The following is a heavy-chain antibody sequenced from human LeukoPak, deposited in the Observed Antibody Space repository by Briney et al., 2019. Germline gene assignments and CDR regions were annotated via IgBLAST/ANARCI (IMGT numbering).Heavy chain of an antibody. J-gene: IGHJ5*02. CDR3: ARNYYDSSGYYYSFNWFDP. D-gene: IGHD3-22*01. V-gene: IGHV4-61*01. CDR1: GGSISSGSYY. Sequence: PSQTLSLTCTVSGGSISSGSYYWSWIRQPPGKGLEWIGYIYYSGSTNYNPSLKSRVTISVDTSKNQFSLKLSSVTAADTAVYYCARNYYDSSGYYYSFNWFDPWGQGTLVTVSS. CDR2: IYYSGST.